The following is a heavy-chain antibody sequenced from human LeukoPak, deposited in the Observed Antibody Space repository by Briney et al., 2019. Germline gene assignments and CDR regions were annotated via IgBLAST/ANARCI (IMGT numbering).Heavy chain of an antibody. D-gene: IGHD1-26*01. J-gene: IGHJ4*02. CDR3: AKDYPITIRGVGATPLDY. CDR2: ISGSGSST. V-gene: IGHV3-23*01. CDR1: GFTFSSYA. Sequence: TGGSLRLSCAASGFTFSSYAMSWVRQAPGKGLEWVSAISGSGSSTYYADSVKGRFTISRDNSKNTLYLQMNSLRAEDTAVYYCAKDYPITIRGVGATPLDYWGQGTLVTVSS.